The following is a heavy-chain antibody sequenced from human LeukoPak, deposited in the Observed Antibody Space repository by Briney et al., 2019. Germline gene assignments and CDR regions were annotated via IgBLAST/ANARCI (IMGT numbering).Heavy chain of an antibody. CDR3: ARNVDIVATISKSVGRFDP. CDR1: GGSITSSTYN. D-gene: IGHD5-12*01. CDR2: INHSGST. Sequence: TSETLSLTCTVSGGSITSSTYNWGWIRQPPGKGLEWIGEINHSGSTNYNPSLKSRVTISVDTSKNQFSLKLSSVTAADTAVYYCARNVDIVATISKSVGRFDPWGQGTLVTVSS. J-gene: IGHJ5*02. V-gene: IGHV4-39*07.